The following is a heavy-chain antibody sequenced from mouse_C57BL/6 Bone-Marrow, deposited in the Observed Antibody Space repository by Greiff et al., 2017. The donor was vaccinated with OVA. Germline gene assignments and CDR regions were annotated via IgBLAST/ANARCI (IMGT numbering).Heavy chain of an antibody. J-gene: IGHJ1*03. CDR2: IDPETGGT. CDR3: TRFGYYGSSYRSWYFDV. V-gene: IGHV1-15*01. D-gene: IGHD1-1*01. CDR1: GYTFTDYE. Sequence: QVQLQQSGAELVRPGASVTLSCKASGYTFTDYEMHWVKQTPVHGLEWIGAIDPETGGTAYNQKFKGKAILTADKSSSTSYMELRSLTSEDSAVYYCTRFGYYGSSYRSWYFDVGGTGTTVTVSS.